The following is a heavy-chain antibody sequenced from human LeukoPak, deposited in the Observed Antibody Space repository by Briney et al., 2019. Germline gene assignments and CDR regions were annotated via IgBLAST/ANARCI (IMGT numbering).Heavy chain of an antibody. V-gene: IGHV1-2*02. Sequence: ASVKVSCKASGYTFTGYYMHWVRQAPGQRLEWMGWINPNSGGTNYAQKFQGRVTMTRDTSISTAYMELSRLRSDDTAVYYCARSRTTVTTWNYYDSSGYFDYWGQGTLVTVSS. CDR1: GYTFTGYY. D-gene: IGHD3-22*01. J-gene: IGHJ4*02. CDR2: INPNSGGT. CDR3: ARSRTTVTTWNYYDSSGYFDY.